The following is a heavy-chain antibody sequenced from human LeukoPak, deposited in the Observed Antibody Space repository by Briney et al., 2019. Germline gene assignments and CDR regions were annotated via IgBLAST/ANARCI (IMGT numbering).Heavy chain of an antibody. V-gene: IGHV4-34*01. J-gene: IGHJ5*02. D-gene: IGHD6-13*01. CDR1: GGSFGGYY. CDR2: INHSGST. Sequence: SETLSLTCAVYGGSFGGYYWSWIRQPPGKGLEWIGEINHSGSTNYNPSLKSRVTISVDTSKNQFSLKLSSVTAADTAVYYCARPYSSSWPTNNWFDPWGQGTLVTVSS. CDR3: ARPYSSSWPTNNWFDP.